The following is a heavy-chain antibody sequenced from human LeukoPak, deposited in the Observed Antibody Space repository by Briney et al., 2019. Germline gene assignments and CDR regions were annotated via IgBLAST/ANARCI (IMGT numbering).Heavy chain of an antibody. Sequence: GASVKVSCKASGYTFTGYYMHWVRQAPGQGLEWMGGIIPIFGTANYAQKFQGRVTITADESTSTAYMELSSLRSEDTAVYYCARVKYDGYNDYWGQGTLVTVSS. J-gene: IGHJ4*02. D-gene: IGHD5-24*01. V-gene: IGHV1-69*13. CDR3: ARVKYDGYNDY. CDR1: GYTFTGYY. CDR2: IIPIFGTA.